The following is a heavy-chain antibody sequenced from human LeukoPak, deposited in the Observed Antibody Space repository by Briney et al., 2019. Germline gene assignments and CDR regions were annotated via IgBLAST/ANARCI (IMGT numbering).Heavy chain of an antibody. V-gene: IGHV3-23*01. D-gene: IGHD1-1*01. CDR3: ARLSGTSGTTARVLHY. CDR2: ISGSGDAT. J-gene: IGHJ4*02. Sequence: GGSLRLSCAASGFTFTTYAMTWVRRAPGMRLEWVSAISGSGDATYYADSVKGRFTISRDNSENTVYLQVSSLRAEDTAVYYCARLSGTSGTTARVLHYWGQGALVTVSS. CDR1: GFTFTTYA.